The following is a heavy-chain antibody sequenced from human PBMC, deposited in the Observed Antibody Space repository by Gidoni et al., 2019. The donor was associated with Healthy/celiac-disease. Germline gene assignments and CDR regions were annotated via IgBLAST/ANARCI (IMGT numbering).Heavy chain of an antibody. J-gene: IGHJ6*03. V-gene: IGHV1-2*02. D-gene: IGHD6-6*01. CDR3: ARDLPDSSSIRYYYMDV. CDR2: INPNSGGT. CDR1: GYPFTVYY. Sequence: QVQLVQSGAEVKKPGASVKVSCKASGYPFTVYYMHWVRQAPGQGLEWMGWINPNSGGTNYAQKFQGRVTMTRDTSISTAYMELSRLRSDDTAVYYCARDLPDSSSIRYYYMDVWGKGTTVTVSS.